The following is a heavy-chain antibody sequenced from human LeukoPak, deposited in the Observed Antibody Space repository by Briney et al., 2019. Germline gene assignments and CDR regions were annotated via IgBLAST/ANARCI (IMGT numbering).Heavy chain of an antibody. J-gene: IGHJ4*02. CDR2: ILENGSYQ. V-gene: IGHV3-30*03. Sequence: GGSLRLSCAASGFTVSSNYMSWVRQAPGKGLDWVAVILENGSYQYYADSVKGRFTISRDNSKNTLYLQMNSLRGEDTAVYYCARVQGGGFRTADYWGQGTLVTVSS. CDR1: GFTVSSNY. D-gene: IGHD1-14*01. CDR3: ARVQGGGFRTADY.